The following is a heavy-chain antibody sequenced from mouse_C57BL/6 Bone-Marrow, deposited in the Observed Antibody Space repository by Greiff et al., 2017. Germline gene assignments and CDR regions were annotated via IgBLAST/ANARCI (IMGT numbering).Heavy chain of an antibody. CDR1: GYTFTGYW. J-gene: IGHJ1*03. D-gene: IGHD2-10*02. V-gene: IGHV1-9*01. Sequence: QVQLQQSGAELMKPGASVKLSCKATGYTFTGYWIEWVKQRPGHGLEWIGEILPGSGSTNYNEKFKGKATLTADTSSNTAYMQLSSLTTEDSAIYYCARTEYGNYGYFDVWGTGTTVTVSS. CDR3: ARTEYGNYGYFDV. CDR2: ILPGSGST.